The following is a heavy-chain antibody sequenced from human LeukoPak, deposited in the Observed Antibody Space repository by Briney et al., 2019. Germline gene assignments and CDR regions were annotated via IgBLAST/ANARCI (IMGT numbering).Heavy chain of an antibody. Sequence: PETLSLTCTVSGCSISSYYWSWVRQPAGKGLEWIGRIYTSGSTNYNPSLKSRVTMSVDTSKNQYSLKLSSVTAADSAVYYCASSPSSSGWYYFDFWGQGTLVPVSS. V-gene: IGHV4-4*07. CDR2: IYTSGST. D-gene: IGHD6-19*01. CDR3: ASSPSSSGWYYFDF. CDR1: GCSISSYY. J-gene: IGHJ4*02.